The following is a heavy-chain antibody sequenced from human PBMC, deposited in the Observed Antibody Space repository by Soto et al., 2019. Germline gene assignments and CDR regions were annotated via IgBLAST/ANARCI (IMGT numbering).Heavy chain of an antibody. CDR2: IYYSGST. CDR1: GGSISSSSYY. V-gene: IGHV4-39*01. CDR3: ATKADSSSSYYYGMDV. J-gene: IGHJ6*02. D-gene: IGHD6-6*01. Sequence: SETLSLTCTVSGGSISSSSYYWGWIRQPPGKGLEWIGSIYYSGSTYYNPSLKSRVTISVDTSKNQFSLKLSSVTAADTAVYYCATKADSSSSYYYGMDVWGQGTTVTRLL.